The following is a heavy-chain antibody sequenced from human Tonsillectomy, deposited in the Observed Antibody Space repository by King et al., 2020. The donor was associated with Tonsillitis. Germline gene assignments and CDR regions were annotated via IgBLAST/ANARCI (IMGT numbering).Heavy chain of an antibody. Sequence: QLQESGPGLVKPSETLSLTCTVSGGSIGDDSYFWGWIRQPPGKGLDWIGSLYYSGSTYYSPSLKSRLTISVDTSKNQFSLKLNSVTAADTAVYYCARHLGRVDTADYWGQGTLVTVSS. J-gene: IGHJ4*02. V-gene: IGHV4-39*01. D-gene: IGHD5-18*01. CDR1: GGSIGDDSYF. CDR2: LYYSGST. CDR3: ARHLGRVDTADY.